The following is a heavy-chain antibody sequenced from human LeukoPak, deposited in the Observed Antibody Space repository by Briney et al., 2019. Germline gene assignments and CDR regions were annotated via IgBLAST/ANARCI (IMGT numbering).Heavy chain of an antibody. CDR2: ISSSSYI. D-gene: IGHD1-26*01. CDR3: ARDARWELLGSFDY. CDR1: GFTFSSYS. Sequence: TTGGSLRLSCAASGFTFSSYSMNWVRQAPGKGLEWVSSISSSSYIYYADSVKGRFTISRDNAKNSLYLQMNSLRAEDTAVYYCARDARWELLGSFDYWGQGTLVTVSS. J-gene: IGHJ4*02. V-gene: IGHV3-21*01.